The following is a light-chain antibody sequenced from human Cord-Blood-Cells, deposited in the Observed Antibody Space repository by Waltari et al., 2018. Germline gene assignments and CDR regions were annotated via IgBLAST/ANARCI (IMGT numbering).Light chain of an antibody. CDR3: SSYTSSSSLV. V-gene: IGLV2-14*01. J-gene: IGLJ3*02. CDR1: SSDVGGYNY. CDR2: DVS. Sequence: QSALTQPASVSGSPGQSITISCTGTSSDVGGYNYVSWYQQHPGKAPKPCIYDVSKQPSGVSNRFSGSKSGNTASLTISGLQAEDEADYYCSSYTSSSSLVFGGGTKLTVL.